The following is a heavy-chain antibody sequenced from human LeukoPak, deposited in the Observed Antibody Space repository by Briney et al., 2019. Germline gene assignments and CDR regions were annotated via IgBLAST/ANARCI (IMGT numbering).Heavy chain of an antibody. V-gene: IGHV4-39*01. J-gene: IGHJ5*02. Sequence: PSETLSLTCTVSGGSISSSSYHWGWIRQPPGKGLEWIGSIYYSGSTYYNPSLKSRVTISVDTSKNQFSLKLSSVTAADTAVYYCARRDSSGWPATYNWFDPWGQGTLVTVSS. CDR3: ARRDSSGWPATYNWFDP. CDR1: GGSISSSSYH. CDR2: IYYSGST. D-gene: IGHD6-19*01.